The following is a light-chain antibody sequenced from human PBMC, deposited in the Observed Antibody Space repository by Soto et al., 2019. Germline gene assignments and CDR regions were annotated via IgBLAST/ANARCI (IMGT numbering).Light chain of an antibody. J-gene: IGKJ5*01. CDR3: QQRSNWPLT. V-gene: IGKV3D-20*02. Sequence: EIVLTQSPGTLSLSPGARVPLSCRASQSVSSSYLAWYQQKPGQAPRLLIYDTSNRATGVPARFSGSGSGTDFTLTISSLEPEDFAVYYCQQRSNWPLTFGQGTRLEIK. CDR1: QSVSSSY. CDR2: DTS.